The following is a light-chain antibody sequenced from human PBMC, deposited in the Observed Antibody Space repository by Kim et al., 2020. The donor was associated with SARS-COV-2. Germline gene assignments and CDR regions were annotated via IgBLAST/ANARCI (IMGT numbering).Light chain of an antibody. J-gene: IGKJ5*01. V-gene: IGKV2-30*01. CDR3: MQGIHPIT. CDR1: QSLVYSDGKTY. Sequence: VVLTQSPLSLPVTLGQPASISCRSSQSLVYSDGKTYLNWFQQRPGQSPRRLFYKVSNRDSGVPDRFSGSGSGTDFTLKISRVEAEYVSVYSCMQGIHPITFGQGTRLQI. CDR2: KVS.